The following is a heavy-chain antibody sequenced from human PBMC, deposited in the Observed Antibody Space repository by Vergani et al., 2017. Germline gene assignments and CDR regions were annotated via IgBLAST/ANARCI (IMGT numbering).Heavy chain of an antibody. CDR1: GGSISSSNW. J-gene: IGHJ5*02. CDR2: IYYSGST. D-gene: IGHD3-10*01. V-gene: IGHV4-4*02. Sequence: QVQLQESGPGLVKPSGTLSLTCAVSGGSISSSNWWSWVRQPPGKGLEWIGYIYYSGSTYYNPSLKSRVTISVDTSKNQFSLKLSSVTAADTAVYYCARDRRDYYGSGSSNWFDPWGQGTLVTVSS. CDR3: ARDRRDYYGSGSSNWFDP.